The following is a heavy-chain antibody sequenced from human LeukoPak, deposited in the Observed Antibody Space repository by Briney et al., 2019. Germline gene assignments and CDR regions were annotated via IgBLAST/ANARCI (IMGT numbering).Heavy chain of an antibody. V-gene: IGHV3-23*01. CDR2: ISGSGGST. D-gene: IGHD1-26*01. J-gene: IGHJ3*02. Sequence: PGGSLRLSCAASGFTFSSYGMSWVRQAPGKGLEWVSAISGSGGSTYYADSVKGRFAISRDNSKNTLYLQMNSLRAEDTAVYYCARGIVGATKVGDAFDIWGQGTMVTVSS. CDR3: ARGIVGATKVGDAFDI. CDR1: GFTFSSYG.